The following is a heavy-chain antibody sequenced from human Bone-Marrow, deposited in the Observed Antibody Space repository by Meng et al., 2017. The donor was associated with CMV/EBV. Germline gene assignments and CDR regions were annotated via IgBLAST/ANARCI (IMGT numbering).Heavy chain of an antibody. CDR1: GYTFTGYY. Sequence: ASVKVSCKASGYTFTGYYMHWVRQAPGQGLEWMGWINPNSGGTNYAQKFQGRVTMNRDTSISTAYMELSRLRSDDTAVYHCARYNWNYGSWDPWGQGTLVTVSS. V-gene: IGHV1-2*02. CDR3: ARYNWNYGSWDP. D-gene: IGHD1-7*01. J-gene: IGHJ5*02. CDR2: INPNSGGT.